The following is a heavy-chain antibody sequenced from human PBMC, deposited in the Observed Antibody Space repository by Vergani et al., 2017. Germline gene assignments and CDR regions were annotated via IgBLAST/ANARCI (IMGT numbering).Heavy chain of an antibody. Sequence: QVHLVESGGGVVQPGRSLRLSCVVSGFSSSYYGMHWVRPAPGKGLEWVALISYDGTQKYYADSVKGRLTISSDNSKSTLYLQMNSLRTEDTAVYYCATKSYGTPGCQIGYFREWGQGTLVTVSS. D-gene: IGHD1-1*01. CDR3: ATKSYGTPGCQIGYFRE. CDR1: GFSSSYYG. J-gene: IGHJ1*01. V-gene: IGHV3-30*03. CDR2: ISYDGTQK.